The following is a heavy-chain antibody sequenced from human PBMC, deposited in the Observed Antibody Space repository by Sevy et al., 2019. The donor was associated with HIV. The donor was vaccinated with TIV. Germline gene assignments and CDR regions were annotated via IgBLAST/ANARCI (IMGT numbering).Heavy chain of an antibody. Sequence: SETLSLTCSVSGACITTNTYYWGWIRQAPGKGLEWIGSIFYIGRSDYNPSLKGRVTISVDTSKNQFSLKLRSVTAADTSVYYCARHEAYDFWGDTIRENYYYGIDVWGQGTTVTVSS. CDR3: ARHEAYDFWGDTIRENYYYGIDV. CDR1: GACITTNTYY. J-gene: IGHJ6*02. D-gene: IGHD3-3*01. V-gene: IGHV4-39*01. CDR2: IFYIGRS.